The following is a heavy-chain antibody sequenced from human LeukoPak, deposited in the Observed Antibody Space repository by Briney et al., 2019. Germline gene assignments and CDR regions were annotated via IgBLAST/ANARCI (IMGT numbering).Heavy chain of an antibody. D-gene: IGHD3-16*01. CDR2: IKQDGSEK. CDR1: GFTFRNYW. J-gene: IGHJ2*01. CDR3: AGGARGYNWYFDL. V-gene: IGHV3-7*01. Sequence: PGGSLRLSCAASGFTFRNYWMSWVRQAPGKGLEWVANIKQDGSEKYYVDSMKGRFTISRDNAKNSLYLQINSLRAEDTAVYYCAGGARGYNWYFDLWGRGTLVTVSS.